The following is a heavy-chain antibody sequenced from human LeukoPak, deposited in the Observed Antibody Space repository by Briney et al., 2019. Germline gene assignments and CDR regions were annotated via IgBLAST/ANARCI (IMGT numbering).Heavy chain of an antibody. J-gene: IGHJ4*02. CDR3: TTAPYIWGAYRLNY. CDR1: GFTFSSYA. CDR2: IKSKADGGAT. Sequence: KAGGSLRLSCAASGFTFSSYAMHWVRQAPGKGLEWVGRIKSKADGGATDYAAPVKGRFTISREDSKNTLYLQMNSLKIEDTAVYYCTTAPYIWGAYRLNYWGQGTLVTVSS. V-gene: IGHV3-15*01. D-gene: IGHD3-16*02.